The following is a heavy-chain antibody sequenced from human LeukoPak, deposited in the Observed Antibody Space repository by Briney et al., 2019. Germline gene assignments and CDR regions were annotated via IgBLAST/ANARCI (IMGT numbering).Heavy chain of an antibody. CDR3: ASPVYSGSYPPDY. V-gene: IGHV3-48*01. CDR2: IISSSSTI. CDR1: GFTFSSYS. Sequence: HSGGSLRLSCAASGFTFSSYSMNWVRQAPGKGLECISYIISSSSTIYYADSVKGRFTISRDNDKNSLYLQMNGLRAEDTAVYYCASPVYSGSYPPDYWGQGTLVTVSS. D-gene: IGHD1-26*01. J-gene: IGHJ4*02.